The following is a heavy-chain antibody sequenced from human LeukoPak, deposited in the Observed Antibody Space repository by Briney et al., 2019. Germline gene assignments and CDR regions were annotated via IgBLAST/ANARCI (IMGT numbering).Heavy chain of an antibody. CDR2: ISAYNGKT. V-gene: IGHV1-18*01. D-gene: IGHD3-10*01. Sequence: ASVTVSFKGSGYTFTKYGISWVRQAAGQGGEGMGWISAYNGKTNYAQKLQGRVTMPTDTSTSTAYMELRSLRSDDTAVYYCARVLRYYGSGSYGWFDPWGQGTLVTVSS. J-gene: IGHJ5*02. CDR3: ARVLRYYGSGSYGWFDP. CDR1: GYTFTKYG.